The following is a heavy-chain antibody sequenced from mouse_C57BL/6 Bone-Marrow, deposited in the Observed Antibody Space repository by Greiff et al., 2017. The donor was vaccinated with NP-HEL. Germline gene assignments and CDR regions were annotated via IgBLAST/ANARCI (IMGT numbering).Heavy chain of an antibody. J-gene: IGHJ1*03. CDR1: GYTFTSYW. V-gene: IGHV1-69*01. CDR3: ARRGYYGYEGWYFDV. Sequence: VQLQQPGAELVMPGASVKLSCKASGYTFTSYWMHWVKQRPGQGLEWIGEIDPSDSYTNYNQKFKGKSTLTVDKSSSTAYMQLSSLTSEDSAVYYCARRGYYGYEGWYFDVWGTGTTVTVSS. D-gene: IGHD2-2*01. CDR2: IDPSDSYT.